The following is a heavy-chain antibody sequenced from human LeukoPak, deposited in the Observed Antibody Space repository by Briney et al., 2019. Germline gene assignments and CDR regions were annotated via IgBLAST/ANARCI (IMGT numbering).Heavy chain of an antibody. CDR2: ISFSSNTI. J-gene: IGHJ4*02. CDR3: ARDPASY. CDR1: GFTFNSYS. Sequence: GGSLGLSCAASGFTFNSYSMNWVRQAPGKGLEWVSYISFSSNTIYYADSVKGRFTISRDNDKNSLYLQMNNLRAEDTAMYYCARDPASYWGRGTLVTVSS. V-gene: IGHV3-48*01.